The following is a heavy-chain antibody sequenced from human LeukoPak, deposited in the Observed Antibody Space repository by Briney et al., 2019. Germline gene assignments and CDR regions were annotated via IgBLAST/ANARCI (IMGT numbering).Heavy chain of an antibody. J-gene: IGHJ4*02. V-gene: IGHV1-2*02. CDR3: ARGVAAYTHYADSSGYD. Sequence: ASVKVSCKASGYTLTGYHVQWVRQAPGQGLEWMGWINPMNGDTNYAQEFQGRVTMTRDTSINTAYMELRSLISDDTAVYYCARGVAAYTHYADSSGYDWGQGTLVLVSS. CDR2: INPMNGDT. D-gene: IGHD3-22*01. CDR1: GYTLTGYH.